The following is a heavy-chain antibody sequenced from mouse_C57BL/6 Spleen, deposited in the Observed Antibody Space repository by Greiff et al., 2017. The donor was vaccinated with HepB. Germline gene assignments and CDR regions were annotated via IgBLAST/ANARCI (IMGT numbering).Heavy chain of an antibody. Sequence: EVMLVESGGDLVKPGGSLKLSCAASGFTFSSYGMSWVRQTPDKRLEWVATISSGGSYTYYPDSVKGRFTISRDNAKNTLYLQMSSLKSEDTAMYYCARHGYYYGSGAMDYWGQGTSVTVSS. CDR2: ISSGGSYT. J-gene: IGHJ4*01. CDR3: ARHGYYYGSGAMDY. D-gene: IGHD1-1*01. V-gene: IGHV5-6*02. CDR1: GFTFSSYG.